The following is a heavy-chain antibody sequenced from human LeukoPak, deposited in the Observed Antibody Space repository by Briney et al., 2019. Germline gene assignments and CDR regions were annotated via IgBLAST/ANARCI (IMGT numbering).Heavy chain of an antibody. CDR3: ARDFWRSSSTYYYYYYMDV. V-gene: IGHV3-30*04. CDR1: GFTFSSYA. CDR2: ISYDGSNK. J-gene: IGHJ6*03. D-gene: IGHD3-3*01. Sequence: QPGGSLRLSCAASGFTFSSYAMHWVRQAPGKGLEWVAVISYDGSNKYYADSVKGRFTISRDNSKNTLYLQMNSLRAEDTAVYYCARDFWRSSSTYYYYYYMDVWGKGTTVTVSS.